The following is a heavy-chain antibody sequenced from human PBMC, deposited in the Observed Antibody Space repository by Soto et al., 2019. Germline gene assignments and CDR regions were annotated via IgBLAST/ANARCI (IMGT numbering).Heavy chain of an antibody. Sequence: GGSLRLSCAASGFTFSSYTMNWVRQAPGKGLEWVSYISSSSTYIYVADSVKGRFTISRDNAKNSLYLQMNALRPEDTAVYYCARRASRWGQGTMVTVSS. CDR3: ARRASR. D-gene: IGHD1-26*01. CDR1: GFTFSSYT. J-gene: IGHJ3*01. V-gene: IGHV3-21*06. CDR2: ISSSSTYI.